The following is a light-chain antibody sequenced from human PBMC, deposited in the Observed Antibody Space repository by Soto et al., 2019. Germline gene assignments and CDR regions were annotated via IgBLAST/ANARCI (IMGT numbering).Light chain of an antibody. CDR3: LSYTSSITWV. CDR1: TSDVGGYNF. Sequence: QSVLTQPAFVSGSPGQSITISCTGTTSDVGGYNFVSWYQQHPGKAPKLMIYEVSNRPSGVSHRFSGSKSGNTASLTISGLQAEDEADYYCLSYTSSITWVFGGGTKLTVL. J-gene: IGLJ3*02. CDR2: EVS. V-gene: IGLV2-14*01.